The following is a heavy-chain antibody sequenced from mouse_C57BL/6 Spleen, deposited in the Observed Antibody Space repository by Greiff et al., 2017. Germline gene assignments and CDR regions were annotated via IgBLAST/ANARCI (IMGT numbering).Heavy chain of an antibody. CDR2: INPGSGST. J-gene: IGHJ2*01. D-gene: IGHD1-1*01. CDR3: ARGDYTSRFDY. CDR1: GYAFTNYL. Sequence: VQLQQSGAELVRPGTSVKLSCKASGYAFTNYLIEWVKQRPGEGLEWIGVINPGSGSTNYNEKFKGKATLTADKSSSTAYMQLSSLTAEDSAVYFYARGDYTSRFDYWGQGTTLTVSS. V-gene: IGHV1-54*01.